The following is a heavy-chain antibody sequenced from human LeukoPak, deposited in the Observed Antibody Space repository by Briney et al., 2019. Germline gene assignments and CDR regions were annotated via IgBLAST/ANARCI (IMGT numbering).Heavy chain of an antibody. V-gene: IGHV1-18*01. CDR1: GYTFTSYG. Sequence: ASVKVSCKASGYTFTSYGINWVRQAPGQGPEWMGWISAYNGNTDYAQKFQGRVTMTTETSTSTAYMELRSLRSDDTAVYYCARNFGYSSGWHPFDYWGQGTLVTVSS. CDR2: ISAYNGNT. J-gene: IGHJ4*02. CDR3: ARNFGYSSGWHPFDY. D-gene: IGHD6-19*01.